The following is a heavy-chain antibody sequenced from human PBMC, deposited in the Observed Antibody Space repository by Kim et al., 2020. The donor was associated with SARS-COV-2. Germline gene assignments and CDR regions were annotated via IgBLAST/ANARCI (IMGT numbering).Heavy chain of an antibody. CDR3: ARQPQSGQWLVSYYYYGMDV. J-gene: IGHJ6*02. D-gene: IGHD6-19*01. V-gene: IGHV4-39*01. CDR2: IYYSGST. CDR1: GGSISSSSYY. Sequence: SETLSLTCTVSGGSISSSSYYWGWIRQPPGKGLEWIGSIYYSGSTYYNPSLKSRVTISVDTSKNQFSLKLSSVTAADTAVYYCARQPQSGQWLVSYYYYGMDVWGQGTTVTVSS.